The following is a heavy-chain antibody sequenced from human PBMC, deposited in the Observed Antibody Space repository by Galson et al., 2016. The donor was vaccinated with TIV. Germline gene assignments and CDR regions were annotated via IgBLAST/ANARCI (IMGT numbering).Heavy chain of an antibody. D-gene: IGHD3-22*01. CDR3: ARISGYYDSSGHYIPRSFDY. CDR1: GFSLNTDGMC. Sequence: PALVTPTQTLTLTCTFSGFSLNTDGMCVTWIRQPPGKALEWLARIDWDDDKSYSPSLKTRLTSSKDTTKNQVVLTMTNVDPVDTAKYYCARISGYYDSSGHYIPRSFDYWGQVSLVTVAS. CDR2: IDWDDDK. J-gene: IGHJ4*02. V-gene: IGHV2-70*11.